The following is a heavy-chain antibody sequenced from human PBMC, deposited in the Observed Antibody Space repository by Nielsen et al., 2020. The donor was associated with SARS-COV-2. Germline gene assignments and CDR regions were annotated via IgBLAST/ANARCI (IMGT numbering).Heavy chain of an antibody. V-gene: IGHV3-74*01. Sequence: GESLKISCAASGFTFSSYWMHWVRQAPGKGLVWVSRINSDGSSTSYADSVKGRFTISRDNAKNTLYLQMNSLRAEDTAVYYCARDPGVAAVVWPSNWFDPWGQGTLVTVSS. J-gene: IGHJ5*02. CDR1: GFTFSSYW. CDR2: INSDGSST. D-gene: IGHD6-13*01. CDR3: ARDPGVAAVVWPSNWFDP.